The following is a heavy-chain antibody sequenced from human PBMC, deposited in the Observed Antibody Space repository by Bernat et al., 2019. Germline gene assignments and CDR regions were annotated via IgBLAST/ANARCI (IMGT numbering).Heavy chain of an antibody. CDR2: ISSSSSYI. CDR1: GFTFSSYS. D-gene: IGHD3-3*01. J-gene: IGHJ4*02. Sequence: EVQLVESGGGLVKPGGSLRLSCAASGFTFSSYSMNWVRQAPGKVLEWVSSISSSSSYIYYADSVKGRFTISRDNAKNSLYLQMNSVRAEDTAVYYCARGKTIFAYDYWGQGTLVTVSS. V-gene: IGHV3-21*01. CDR3: ARGKTIFAYDY.